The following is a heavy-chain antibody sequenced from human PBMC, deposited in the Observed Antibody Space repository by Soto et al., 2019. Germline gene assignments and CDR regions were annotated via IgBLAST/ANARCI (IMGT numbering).Heavy chain of an antibody. CDR3: ARSPRRVGGKWYLDY. CDR2: ILQTGHT. V-gene: IGHV4-4*02. CDR1: GDSFSGPNW. Sequence: QVQLQESGPGLVKPSGTLTLTCAVSGDSFSGPNWWTWVRQPPGKGLEWIGDILQTGHTDYSPSLSSRLTISIDQSKREFSLNLTSVTATDTAVYYCARSPRRVGGKWYLDYWGQGALVTVSS. D-gene: IGHD2-15*01. J-gene: IGHJ4*02.